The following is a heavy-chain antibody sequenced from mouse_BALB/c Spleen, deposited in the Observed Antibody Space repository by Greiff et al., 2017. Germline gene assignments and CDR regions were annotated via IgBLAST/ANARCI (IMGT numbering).Heavy chain of an antibody. CDR2: ISSGGSYT. CDR3: TRDDY. J-gene: IGHJ2*01. V-gene: IGHV5-6-4*01. Sequence: EVQVVESGGSLVKPGGSLKLSCAASGFTFSSYTMSWVRQTPEKRLEWVATISSGGSYTYYPDSVKGRFTISRDNAKNTLYLQMSSLKSEDTAMYYCTRDDYWGQGTTLTVSS. CDR1: GFTFSSYT.